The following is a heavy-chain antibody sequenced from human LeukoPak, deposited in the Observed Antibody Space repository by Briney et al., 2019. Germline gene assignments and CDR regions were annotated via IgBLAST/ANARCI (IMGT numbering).Heavy chain of an antibody. J-gene: IGHJ6*02. CDR2: IYYSETT. CDR3: ARTPDYYDILTGSYYYYYGMDV. CDR1: GGSISNYY. Sequence: PSETLSLTCTVSGGSISNYYWSWIRQPPGKGLEWIGYIYYSETTNYNPSLKSRVTISVDTSKNQFSLKLTSVTAADTAVYYSARTPDYYDILTGSYYYYYGMDVWGRGTTVAVSS. V-gene: IGHV4-59*01. D-gene: IGHD3-9*01.